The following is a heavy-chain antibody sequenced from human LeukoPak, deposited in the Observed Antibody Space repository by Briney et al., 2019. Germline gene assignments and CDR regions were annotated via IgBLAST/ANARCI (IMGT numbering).Heavy chain of an antibody. CDR1: GGSISSYY. CDR2: IYYSGST. Sequence: PSETLSLTCTVSGGSISSYYWSWIRQPPGKGLEWIGYIYYSGSTNYNPSLKSRVTISVDTSKNQFSLKLSSVTAADTAVYYCARESPSYCSGGSCYFYYFDYWGQGTLVTVSS. CDR3: ARESPSYCSGGSCYFYYFDY. J-gene: IGHJ4*02. D-gene: IGHD2-15*01. V-gene: IGHV4-59*01.